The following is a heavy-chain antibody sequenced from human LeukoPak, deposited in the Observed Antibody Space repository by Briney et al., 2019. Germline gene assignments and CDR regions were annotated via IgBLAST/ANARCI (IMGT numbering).Heavy chain of an antibody. D-gene: IGHD3-9*01. Sequence: SVKVSCKPSGGTFSSYAIGWVRQAPAQGLEWMGGIIPIFGTANYAQKFQGRVTITADKSTSTAYMELSSLRSEDTGVYCCARAPLTPSLYYYYYYYMGVWGKGTTVTISS. CDR3: ARAPLTPSLYYYYYYYMGV. CDR1: GGTFSSYA. CDR2: IIPIFGTA. V-gene: IGHV1-69*06. J-gene: IGHJ6*03.